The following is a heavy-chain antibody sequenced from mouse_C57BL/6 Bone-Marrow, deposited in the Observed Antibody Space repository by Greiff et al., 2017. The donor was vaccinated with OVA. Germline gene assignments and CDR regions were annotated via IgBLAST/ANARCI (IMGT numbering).Heavy chain of an antibody. V-gene: IGHV1-59*01. Sequence: QVQLKESGAELVRPGTSVKLSCKASGYTFTSYWMHWVKQRPGQGLEWIGVIDPSDSYTNYNQKFKGKATLTVDTSSSTAYMQRSSLTSEDSAVYYCAPLITTAPDVWGTGTTVTVSS. D-gene: IGHD1-1*01. J-gene: IGHJ1*03. CDR1: GYTFTSYW. CDR3: APLITTAPDV. CDR2: IDPSDSYT.